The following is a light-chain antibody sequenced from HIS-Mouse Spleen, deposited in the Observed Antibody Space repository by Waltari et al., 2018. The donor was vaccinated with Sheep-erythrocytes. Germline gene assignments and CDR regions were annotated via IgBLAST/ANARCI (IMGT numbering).Light chain of an antibody. V-gene: IGLV2-8*01. CDR1: SSDVGGYNY. CDR2: AVS. J-gene: IGLJ2*01. Sequence: QSALTQPPSASGSPGQSVTISCTGTSSDVGGYNYVSWYQQHPGQAPKLMIYAVSKRPSGFPARVSGSKSGNTASLTVSGLQAEDEAEYYCRSYAGSNNFEVVFGGGTKLTVL. CDR3: RSYAGSNNFEVV.